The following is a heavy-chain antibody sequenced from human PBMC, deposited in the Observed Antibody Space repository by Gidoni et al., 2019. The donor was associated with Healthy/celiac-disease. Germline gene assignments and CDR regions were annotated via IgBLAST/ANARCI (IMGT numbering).Heavy chain of an antibody. J-gene: IGHJ5*02. CDR3: ARHHFTIWVRGRFDP. Sequence: QLQLQESGPGLVKPSETLSLTCTVSGGSISSSSYYWGWIRQPPGKGLEWIGSIYYSGSTYYNPSLKSRVTISVDTSKNQFSLKLSSVTAADTAVYYCARHHFTIWVRGRFDPWGQGTLVTVSS. CDR1: GGSISSSSYY. CDR2: IYYSGST. V-gene: IGHV4-39*01. D-gene: IGHD3-10*01.